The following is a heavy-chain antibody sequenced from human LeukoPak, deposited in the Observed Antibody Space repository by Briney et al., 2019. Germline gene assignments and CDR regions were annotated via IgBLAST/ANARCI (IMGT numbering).Heavy chain of an antibody. V-gene: IGHV1-69*05. CDR2: IIPIFGTA. Sequence: VASVKVSCKASGGTFSSYAISWVRQAPGQGLEWMGRIIPIFGTANYAQKFQGRVTITTDESTSTAYMELSGLRSEDTAVYYCARSVSRYYYMDVWGKGTTVTVSS. CDR3: ARSVSRYYYMDV. CDR1: GGTFSSYA. J-gene: IGHJ6*03. D-gene: IGHD5/OR15-5a*01.